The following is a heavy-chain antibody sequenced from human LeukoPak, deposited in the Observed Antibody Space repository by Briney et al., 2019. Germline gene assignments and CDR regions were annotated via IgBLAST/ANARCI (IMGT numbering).Heavy chain of an antibody. CDR2: IYYSGST. CDR3: ARVDGSCSGGSCPSGNWFDP. D-gene: IGHD2-15*01. CDR1: GGSISSYF. Sequence: SETLSLTCTVSGGSISSYFWSWIRQPPGKGLEWIGYIYYSGSTNYNPSLKSRVTISVDTSKNQFSLKLTSVTAADTAVYYCARVDGSCSGGSCPSGNWFDPWGQGTLVTVSS. V-gene: IGHV4-59*08. J-gene: IGHJ5*02.